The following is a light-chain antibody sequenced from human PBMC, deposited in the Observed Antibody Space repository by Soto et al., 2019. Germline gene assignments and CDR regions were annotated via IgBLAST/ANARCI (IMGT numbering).Light chain of an antibody. CDR3: CSYAGSVV. V-gene: IGLV2-23*02. CDR1: SNNIGGYSL. Sequence: ALTQPASVSGSPGQSITISCTGSSNNIGGYSLVSWYQQSPGKVPKLLIFEVNKRPSGVSDRFSGSKSGDTASLTISGLQAEDEADYYCCSYAGSVVFGGGTKLTVL. J-gene: IGLJ2*01. CDR2: EVN.